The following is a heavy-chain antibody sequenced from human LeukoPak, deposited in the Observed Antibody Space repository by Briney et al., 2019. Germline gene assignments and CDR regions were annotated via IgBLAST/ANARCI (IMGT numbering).Heavy chain of an antibody. CDR1: GSNFTSYW. J-gene: IGHJ3*02. CDR2: IYPGDSDT. D-gene: IGHD6-6*01. Sequence: GASLKISCKGSGSNFTSYWIGWVRQMPGKGLEWMGIIYPGDSDTRYSPSFQGQVTISADKSISTAYLQWSSLKASDTAMYCCASPSSIAARPYDAFDIWGQGTMVTVSS. V-gene: IGHV5-51*01. CDR3: ASPSSIAARPYDAFDI.